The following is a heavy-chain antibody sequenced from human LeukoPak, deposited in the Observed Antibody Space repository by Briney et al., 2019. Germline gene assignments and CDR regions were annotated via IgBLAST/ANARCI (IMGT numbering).Heavy chain of an antibody. CDR2: ISYDGSNK. CDR3: ASQGGLLRFGELLGGMDV. J-gene: IGHJ6*02. V-gene: IGHV3-30-3*01. Sequence: GGSLRLSCAASGFTFSSYAMNWVRQAPGKGLEWVAFISYDGSNKYYADSVKGRFTISRDNSKNTLYLQMNSLRAEDTAVYYCASQGGLLRFGELLGGMDVWGQGTTVTVSS. D-gene: IGHD3-10*01. CDR1: GFTFSSYA.